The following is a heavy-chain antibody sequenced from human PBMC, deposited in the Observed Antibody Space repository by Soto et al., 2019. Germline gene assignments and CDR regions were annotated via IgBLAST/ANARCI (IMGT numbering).Heavy chain of an antibody. CDR2: IIPTFGTS. CDR1: GGTFSKYA. CDR3: ASTINMDRGGALNPLYYFGMDV. Sequence: GASVKVSCKASGGTFSKYAISWVRQAPGQGLEWVGGIIPTFGTSHDAQKVQGRVTITADERTSTSYMELRSLRSEDTAVYYCASTINMDRGGALNPLYYFGMDVWGPGTPVTVSS. V-gene: IGHV1-69*13. D-gene: IGHD3-10*01. J-gene: IGHJ6*02.